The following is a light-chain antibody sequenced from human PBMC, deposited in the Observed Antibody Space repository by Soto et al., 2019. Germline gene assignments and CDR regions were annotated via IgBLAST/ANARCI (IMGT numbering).Light chain of an antibody. Sequence: IVSTQSPATLSLSPGERATLSCRASQSVSSYLAWYQQKPGQAPRLLIYDASNRATGIPARFSGSGSGTDFTLTISSLEPEDFAVYYCQQRSNWPPHLGKGKRLEIK. CDR1: QSVSSY. CDR3: QQRSNWPPH. V-gene: IGKV3-11*01. J-gene: IGKJ5*01. CDR2: DAS.